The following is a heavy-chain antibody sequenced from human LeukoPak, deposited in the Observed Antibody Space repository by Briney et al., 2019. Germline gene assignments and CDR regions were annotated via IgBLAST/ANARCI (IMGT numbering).Heavy chain of an antibody. Sequence: KASETLSLTCAVYGGSFSGYYWSWIRQPPGKGLEWIGEINHSGSTNYNPSLKSRVTISVDTSKNQFSLKLSSVTAADTAVYYCARERSMVRGVIPRVYFAYWGQGSLFTVSS. V-gene: IGHV4-34*01. CDR2: INHSGST. CDR1: GGSFSGYY. CDR3: ARERSMVRGVIPRVYFAY. D-gene: IGHD3-10*01. J-gene: IGHJ4*02.